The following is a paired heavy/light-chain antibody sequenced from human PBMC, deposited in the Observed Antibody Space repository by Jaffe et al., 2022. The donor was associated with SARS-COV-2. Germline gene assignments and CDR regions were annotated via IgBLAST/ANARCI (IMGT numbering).Light chain of an antibody. CDR3: GAWDSSLSAYV. CDR1: SSNIGNNY. J-gene: IGLJ1*01. CDR2: DNN. Sequence: QSVLTQPPSVSAAPGQKVTISCSGSSSNIGNNYVSWYQQLPGTAPKLLIYDNNKRPSGIPDRFSGSRSGTSATLGITGLQTGDEADYYCGAWDSSLSAYVLGAGTKVTVL. V-gene: IGLV1-51*01.
Heavy chain of an antibody. V-gene: IGHV1-3*04. Sequence: QVHLVQSGAEVKKPGASVKVSCKASGYTFTSYAMQWLRQAPGQRLEWMGWINTGNGNTKYSQKFQGRVIITRDTSANTAYMELSSLRSEDTAVYYCASGSYYGDFEYWGQGTLVTVSS. CDR3: ASGSYYGDFEY. D-gene: IGHD1-26*01. J-gene: IGHJ4*02. CDR1: GYTFTSYA. CDR2: INTGNGNT.